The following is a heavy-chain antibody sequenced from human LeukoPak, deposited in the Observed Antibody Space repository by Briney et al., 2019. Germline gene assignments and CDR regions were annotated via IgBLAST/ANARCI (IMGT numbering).Heavy chain of an antibody. J-gene: IGHJ6*03. CDR1: GFTFSSYG. CDR3: ARQVGSYSSLYYMDV. Sequence: GGSLRLSCAASGFTFSSYGMHWVRQAPGKGLEWVAFIRYDGSNKYYADSVKGRFTISRDNSKNTLYLQMNSLRAEDTAVYYCARQVGSYSSLYYMDVWGKGTTVTVPS. CDR2: IRYDGSNK. D-gene: IGHD3-10*01. V-gene: IGHV3-30*02.